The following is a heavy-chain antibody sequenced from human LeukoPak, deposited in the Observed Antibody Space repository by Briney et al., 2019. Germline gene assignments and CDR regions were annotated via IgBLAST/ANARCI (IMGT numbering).Heavy chain of an antibody. CDR1: GGSISSTHW. D-gene: IGHD5-24*01. V-gene: IGHV4-4*02. CDR3: ARDRRDGYNDLFDY. CDR2: IFHSGTT. Sequence: SETLSLTCAVSGGSISSTHWWNWVRQPPGKGLEWIGEIFHSGTTNYNPSLKGRVTISIDKSKNQFSLKLRSVTAADTAVYYCARDRRDGYNDLFDYWGQGTLVTVSS. J-gene: IGHJ4*02.